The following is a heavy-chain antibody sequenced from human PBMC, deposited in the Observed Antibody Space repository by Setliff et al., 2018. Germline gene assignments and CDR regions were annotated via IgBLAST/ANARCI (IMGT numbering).Heavy chain of an antibody. CDR3: ARRADGYNDFFDS. CDR1: GFRFTSHW. J-gene: IGHJ4*02. D-gene: IGHD6-25*01. CDR2: IWPGDSDT. V-gene: IGHV5-51*01. Sequence: PGESLKISCQGSGFRFTSHWIGWVRQMPGKGLEWMGLIWPGDSDTKYSPSFQGRVTISADKSINTAYLEWSSLQASDTAMYYCARRADGYNDFFDSWGQGTLVT.